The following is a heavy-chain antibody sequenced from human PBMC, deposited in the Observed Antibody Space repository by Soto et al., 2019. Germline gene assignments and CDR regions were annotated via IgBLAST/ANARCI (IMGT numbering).Heavy chain of an antibody. D-gene: IGHD1-26*01. CDR2: IYYSGST. Sequence: QVQLQESGPGLVKPSETLSLTCTVSGGSVSSGSYYWSWIRQPPGKGLEWIGYIYYSGSTNYNPSLSSRVTISVYTSKSQFALKLSSVTAADTAVYYCARSLGSHYWYYDLWCRGTLVTVSS. CDR3: ARSLGSHYWYYDL. J-gene: IGHJ2*01. CDR1: GGSVSSGSYY. V-gene: IGHV4-61*01.